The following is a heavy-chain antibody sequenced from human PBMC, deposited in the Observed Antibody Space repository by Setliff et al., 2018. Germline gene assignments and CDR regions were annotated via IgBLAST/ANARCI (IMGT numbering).Heavy chain of an antibody. Sequence: SETLSLTCTVPGGSISDNGYFWGWVHQPPGKGLEWIGNIYFGGNTYFNPSFKSRVTMSIDTSNSQFSLKLSSVTAADTAIYYCARDASASDGRNAFDIWGQGTMVTVSS. CDR3: ARDASASDGRNAFDI. CDR2: IYFGGNT. CDR1: GGSISDNGYF. J-gene: IGHJ3*02. V-gene: IGHV4-39*07. D-gene: IGHD1-26*01.